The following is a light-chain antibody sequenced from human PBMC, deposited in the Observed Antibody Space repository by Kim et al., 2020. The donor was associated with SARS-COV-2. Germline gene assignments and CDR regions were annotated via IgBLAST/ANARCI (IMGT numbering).Light chain of an antibody. V-gene: IGKV3-11*01. CDR3: QQRNSWPPAVT. CDR1: QNIDTY. CDR2: DAS. J-gene: IGKJ4*01. Sequence: PVERATLSCRASQNIDTYLAWYQQRPGQDPRLLVYDASNRATGVPDRFSGGGSGTDFTLTISSLEPEDFSIYYCQQRNSWPPAVTFGGGTKVDIK.